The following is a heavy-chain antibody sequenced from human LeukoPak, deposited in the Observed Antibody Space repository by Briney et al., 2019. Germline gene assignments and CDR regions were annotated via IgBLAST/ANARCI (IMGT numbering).Heavy chain of an antibody. V-gene: IGHV3-30*02. J-gene: IGHJ4*02. Sequence: PGVSLRLSCATSGFTFTDYYMTWIRQAPGKGLEWVAYIRYDGSDRYYADSVKGRFTISRDNSKNTLYLQMNSLRAEDTAVYYCAKERYSSSSLFAVPPFDYWGQGTRITVYS. D-gene: IGHD6-13*01. CDR3: AKERYSSSSLFAVPPFDY. CDR1: GFTFTDYY. CDR2: IRYDGSDR.